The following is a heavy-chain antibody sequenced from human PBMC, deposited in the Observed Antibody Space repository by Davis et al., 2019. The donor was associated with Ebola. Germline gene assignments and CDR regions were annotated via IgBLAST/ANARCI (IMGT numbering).Heavy chain of an antibody. CDR2: ISHSGKT. CDR1: GDSNSNSY. J-gene: IGHJ6*02. Sequence: PSETLSLTCTASGDSNSNSYWTWIRQPPGKGLEWIGYISHSGKTKYNPSLKSRVTISADTSKNQFSLRLTSVTAADTAVYYCAREGGSSYYPRYGMDVWGQGTTVTVSS. CDR3: AREGGSSYYPRYGMDV. D-gene: IGHD1-26*01. V-gene: IGHV4-59*12.